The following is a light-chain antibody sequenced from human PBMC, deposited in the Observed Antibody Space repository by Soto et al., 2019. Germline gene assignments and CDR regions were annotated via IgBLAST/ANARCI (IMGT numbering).Light chain of an antibody. J-gene: IGKJ1*01. CDR3: QQYSTYPWT. Sequence: DIQMTQSPSTLSASLGDRVTITCRASQSISSGLAWYQQKPGKPPQLLIYDAASLQSGVPSTFSGSGSGTEFTLTINRLQPDDFATYYCQQYSTYPWTFGQGTKVDIK. CDR1: QSISSG. V-gene: IGKV1-5*01. CDR2: DAA.